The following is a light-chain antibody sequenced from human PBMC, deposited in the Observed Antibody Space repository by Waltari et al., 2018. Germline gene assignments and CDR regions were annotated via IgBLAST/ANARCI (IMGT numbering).Light chain of an antibody. CDR3: QQRANWPLT. J-gene: IGKJ4*01. CDR2: DTS. Sequence: IVLTQSPGTLSLSPGERATLSCRASQSVTRYLAWYQQKPGLAPRLPIYDTSNRATGIPARFIGSGYETDFSLTITSLESEDFAVYYCQQRANWPLTFGGGTKVEIK. V-gene: IGKV3-11*01. CDR1: QSVTRY.